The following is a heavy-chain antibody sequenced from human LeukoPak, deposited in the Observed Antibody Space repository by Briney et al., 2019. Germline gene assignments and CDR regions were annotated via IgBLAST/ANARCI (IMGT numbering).Heavy chain of an antibody. V-gene: IGHV3-21*06. CDR1: GFTFSTYS. D-gene: IGHD3-16*01. Sequence: GGSLRLSCAASGFTFSTYSMNWVRQAPGKGLEWISSINSGSNHIYYADSVRGRFTISRDNAKNSLYLQMNSLRAEDTAVYYVRRFKTGPGGVVFDFWGQGKMVTVSS. CDR3: RRFKTGPGGVVFDF. CDR2: INSGSNHI. J-gene: IGHJ3*01.